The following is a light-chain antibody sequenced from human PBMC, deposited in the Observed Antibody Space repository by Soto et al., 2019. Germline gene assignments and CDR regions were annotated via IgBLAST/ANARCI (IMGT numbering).Light chain of an antibody. CDR1: SSNIGHNY. CDR3: GTWDSSLSVGL. CDR2: DND. J-gene: IGLJ2*01. Sequence: QSVLTQPPSVSAAPGQKVTISCSGSSSNIGHNYVCWYQHLPGTAPKLLIFDNDKRPSGIPDRFSGSKSGTSATLDITGLQAGDEADYYCGTWDSSLSVGLFGGGTTLTVL. V-gene: IGLV1-51*01.